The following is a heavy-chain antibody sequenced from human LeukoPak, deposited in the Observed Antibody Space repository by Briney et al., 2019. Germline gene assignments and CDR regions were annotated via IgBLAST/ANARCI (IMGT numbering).Heavy chain of an antibody. CDR1: GYTFTGYY. CDR2: INPNSGGT. CDR3: ARTTVVTPEVNY. V-gene: IGHV1-2*02. J-gene: IGHJ4*02. Sequence: ASVKVSCKASGYTFTGYYMHWVRQAPGQGLEWMGWINPNSGGTNYAQKFQGRVTMTRDTSISTAYMELSRLRSDDTAVYYCARTTVVTPEVNYWGQGTLVTVSS. D-gene: IGHD4-23*01.